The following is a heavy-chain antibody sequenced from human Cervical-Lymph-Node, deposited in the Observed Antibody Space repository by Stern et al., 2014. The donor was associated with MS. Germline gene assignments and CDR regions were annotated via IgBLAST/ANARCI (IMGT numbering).Heavy chain of an antibody. Sequence: VQLLESGGGLVQPGKSLRLSCAASGFTFSSFAMLWVRQAPGQGLQWLAVISHDGTNKYYAASVKGRFTISRDKSNNAVYLQISSLRLDDTAVYFCARDPSRFGDNGYLDFWGQGTLVTVSS. CDR2: ISHDGTNK. V-gene: IGHV3-30-3*01. CDR3: ARDPSRFGDNGYLDF. J-gene: IGHJ4*02. D-gene: IGHD3-10*01. CDR1: GFTFSSFA.